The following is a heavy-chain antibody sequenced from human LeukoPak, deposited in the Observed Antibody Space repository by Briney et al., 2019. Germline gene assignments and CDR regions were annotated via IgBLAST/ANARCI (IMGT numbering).Heavy chain of an antibody. J-gene: IGHJ4*02. CDR2: ISYDGSNK. D-gene: IGHD6-6*01. Sequence: PGGSLRLSCAASGFTFSSYGMHWVRQAPGKGLEWVAVISYDGSNKYYADSVKGRFTISRDNSKNTLYLQMNSLRAEDTAVYYCARAKLTSSSFDYWGQGTLVTVSS. CDR1: GFTFSSYG. V-gene: IGHV3-30*03. CDR3: ARAKLTSSSFDY.